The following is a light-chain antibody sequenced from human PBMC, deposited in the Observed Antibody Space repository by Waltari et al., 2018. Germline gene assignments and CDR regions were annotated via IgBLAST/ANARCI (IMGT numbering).Light chain of an antibody. Sequence: QSALTQPASVSGSPGQSITISCTGTSRDVGYFNPVSWFQQHPDSAPKLLIYDVTDRPSGVSSRLSGSKSVNTASLTISGRQAEDEADYYCSSYTGRGTVIFGGGTKLTVL. CDR2: DVT. CDR1: SRDVGYFNP. V-gene: IGLV2-14*01. CDR3: SSYTGRGTVI. J-gene: IGLJ2*01.